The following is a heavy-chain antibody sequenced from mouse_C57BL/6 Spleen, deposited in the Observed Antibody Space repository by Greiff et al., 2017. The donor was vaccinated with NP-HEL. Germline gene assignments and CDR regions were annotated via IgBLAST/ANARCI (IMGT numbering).Heavy chain of an antibody. Sequence: EVQLQQSGPVLVKPGASVKMSCKASGYTFTDYYMNWVKQSHGKSLEWIGVINPYNGGTSYNQKFKGKATLTVDKSSSTAYMELNSLTSEDSAVYYCARSEENYGSSYGYWGQGTTLTVSS. CDR1: GYTFTDYY. CDR2: INPYNGGT. J-gene: IGHJ2*01. CDR3: ARSEENYGSSYGY. D-gene: IGHD1-1*01. V-gene: IGHV1-19*01.